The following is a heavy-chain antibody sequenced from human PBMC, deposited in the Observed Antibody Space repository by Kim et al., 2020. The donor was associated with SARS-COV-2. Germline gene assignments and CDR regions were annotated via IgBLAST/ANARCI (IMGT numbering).Heavy chain of an antibody. D-gene: IGHD2-21*02. Sequence: ASVKVSCKASGYTFTSYGISWVRQAPGQGLEWMGWISAYNGNTNYAQKLQGRVNMTTDTSTSTAYMELRSLRSDDTAVYYCARQVCGGDCYSWEYYYGMDVWGQGTTVTVSS. CDR2: ISAYNGNT. CDR3: ARQVCGGDCYSWEYYYGMDV. V-gene: IGHV1-18*04. J-gene: IGHJ6*02. CDR1: GYTFTSYG.